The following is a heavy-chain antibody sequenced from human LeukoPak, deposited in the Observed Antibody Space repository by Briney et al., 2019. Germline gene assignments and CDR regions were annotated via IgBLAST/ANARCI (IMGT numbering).Heavy chain of an antibody. D-gene: IGHD2-2*02. CDR3: ARVDIVVVPAAIPPFDY. V-gene: IGHV3-21*01. CDR2: ISSSSSYI. Sequence: GGSLRLSCAASGFTFSSYSMKWLRQAPGKGLEWFSSISSSSSYIYYADSVKGRFTISRDNSKNSLYLQMNSLRAEDTAVYYCARVDIVVVPAAIPPFDYWGQGTLVTVSS. J-gene: IGHJ4*02. CDR1: GFTFSSYS.